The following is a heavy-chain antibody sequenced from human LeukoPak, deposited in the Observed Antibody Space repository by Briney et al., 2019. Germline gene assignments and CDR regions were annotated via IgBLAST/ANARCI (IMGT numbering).Heavy chain of an antibody. CDR1: GCPFSSYE. Sequence: GGSLILSFAVSGCPFSSYEMNWVRQAPGTGVEGVSYISSSAISSSVSAIYYADSVKGRSTISRDNAKNSLYLQMNSLRAEDTAVYYCARELRVGYGMDVWGQGTTVTVSS. J-gene: IGHJ6*02. V-gene: IGHV3-48*03. D-gene: IGHD1-26*01. CDR2: ISSSAISSSVSAI. CDR3: ARELRVGYGMDV.